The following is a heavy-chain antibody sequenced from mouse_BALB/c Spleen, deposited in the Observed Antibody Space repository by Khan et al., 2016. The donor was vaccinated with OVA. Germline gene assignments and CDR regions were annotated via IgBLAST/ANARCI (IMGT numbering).Heavy chain of an antibody. Sequence: EVELVESGGDLVKPGGSLKLSCAASGFTFNSYVMSWVRQTPDKRLEWVAAISSGGSYTNYPDSVKGRFTISRDNAKNTLYLQMSSLKSEDTAMYECTRHRFTTPTAWFAYWGQGTLVTVSA. V-gene: IGHV5-6*01. J-gene: IGHJ3*01. D-gene: IGHD1-2*01. CDR3: TRHRFTTPTAWFAY. CDR2: ISSGGSYT. CDR1: GFTFNSYV.